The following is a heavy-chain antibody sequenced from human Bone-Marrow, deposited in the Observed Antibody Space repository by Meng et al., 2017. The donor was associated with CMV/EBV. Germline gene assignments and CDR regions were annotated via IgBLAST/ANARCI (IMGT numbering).Heavy chain of an antibody. J-gene: IGHJ5*02. CDR1: EFTFDDYA. CDR2: ISWDGGST. V-gene: IGHV3-43D*03. CDR3: ARGRGWFGEFDNWFDP. Sequence: GESLKISCAASEFTFDDYAMHWVRQAPGKGLEWVSLISWDGGSTYYADSVKGRFTISRDNSKNSLYLQMNSLRAEDTALYYCARGRGWFGEFDNWFDPWGQGTLVTVSS. D-gene: IGHD3-10*01.